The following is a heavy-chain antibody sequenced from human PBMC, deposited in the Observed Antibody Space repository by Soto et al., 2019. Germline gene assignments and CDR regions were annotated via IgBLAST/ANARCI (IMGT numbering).Heavy chain of an antibody. D-gene: IGHD6-13*01. CDR3: ASPIYSTSSYYYNGMDV. J-gene: IGHJ6*02. CDR1: GFNFSTYT. V-gene: IGHV3-21*01. CDR2: ISSSSSYI. Sequence: LRLSFAASGFNFSTYTMNWDRQAPGKGLEWVSSISSSSSYIYYADSVKGRFTTSRDNAKNSLYLQMNSLRAEDTAVYYCASPIYSTSSYYYNGMDVWGQGTTVTVSS.